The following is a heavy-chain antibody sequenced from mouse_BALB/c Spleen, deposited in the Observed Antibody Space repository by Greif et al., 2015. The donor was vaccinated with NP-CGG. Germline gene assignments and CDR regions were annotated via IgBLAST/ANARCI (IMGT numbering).Heavy chain of an antibody. V-gene: IGHV5-6-4*01. CDR2: INSGGSYT. Sequence: EVMLVESGGGLVKPGGSLKLSCAASGFTFSSYTMSWVRQTPEKRLEWVATINSGGSYTFYPDSVKGRFTISRDIAKNTLCLQMSSLMSEDTAMYYCTREGNYYFDFWGQGTTLTVSS. J-gene: IGHJ2*01. CDR1: GFTFSSYT. CDR3: TREGNYYFDF. D-gene: IGHD2-1*01.